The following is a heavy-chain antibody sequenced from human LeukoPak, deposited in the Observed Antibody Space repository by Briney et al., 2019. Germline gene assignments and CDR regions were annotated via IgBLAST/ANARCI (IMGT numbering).Heavy chain of an antibody. CDR2: INTDGSST. J-gene: IGHJ5*02. CDR1: GFTFSSYW. D-gene: IGHD2-2*02. CDR3: ARDLGSCSTSCYNEDWFDP. Sequence: GGSLRLSCAASGFTFSSYWMHWVRQAPGKGLVWVSRINTDGSSTSYADSVKGRFTISRDNAKNTLYLQMNSLRAEDTAVYYCARDLGSCSTSCYNEDWFDPWGQGTLVTVSS. V-gene: IGHV3-74*01.